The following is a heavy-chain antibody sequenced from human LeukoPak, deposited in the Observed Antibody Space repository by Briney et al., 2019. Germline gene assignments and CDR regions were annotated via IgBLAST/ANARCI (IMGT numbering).Heavy chain of an antibody. CDR3: AISYNYDSSPYFDEAFDI. D-gene: IGHD3-22*01. Sequence: ASVKVSCKASGYTFTKYGISWVRQAPGQGLEWVGGITAAHKDTSYAQKFQGRVTVTTDTSTNTASMELRSLRSDDTAVYYCAISYNYDSSPYFDEAFDIWGQGTEVTLSS. CDR1: GYTFTKYG. CDR2: ITAAHKDT. J-gene: IGHJ3*02. V-gene: IGHV1-18*01.